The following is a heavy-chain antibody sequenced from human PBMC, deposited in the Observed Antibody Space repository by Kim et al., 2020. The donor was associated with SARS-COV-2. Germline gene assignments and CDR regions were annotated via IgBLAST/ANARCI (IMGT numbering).Heavy chain of an antibody. J-gene: IGHJ6*03. Sequence: ASVKVSCKASGYTFTGYYMHWVRQAPGQGLEWMGRINPNSGGTNYAQKFQGRVTMTRDTPISTAYMELSRLRSDDTAVYYCARDRQVGTLAARGGYYYMDVWGKGTTVTVSS. CDR3: ARDRQVGTLAARGGYYYMDV. CDR2: INPNSGGT. V-gene: IGHV1-2*06. D-gene: IGHD6-6*01. CDR1: GYTFTGYY.